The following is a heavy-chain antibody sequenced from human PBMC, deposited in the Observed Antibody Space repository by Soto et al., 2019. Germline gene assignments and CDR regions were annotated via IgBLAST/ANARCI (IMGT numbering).Heavy chain of an antibody. V-gene: IGHV5-51*01. CDR1: GYSFTSYW. CDR3: ARLRGYYDSSGSSGYFDY. D-gene: IGHD3-22*01. J-gene: IGHJ4*02. Sequence: GESLKISCKGSGYSFTSYWIGWVRQMPGKGLEWMGIIYPGDSDTRYSPSFQGQVTISADKSISTAYLQWSSLKASDTAMYYCARLRGYYDSSGSSGYFDYWGQGTLVTVSS. CDR2: IYPGDSDT.